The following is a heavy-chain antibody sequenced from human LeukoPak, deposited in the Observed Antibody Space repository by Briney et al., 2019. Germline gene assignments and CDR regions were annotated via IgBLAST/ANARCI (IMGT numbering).Heavy chain of an antibody. V-gene: IGHV3-21*01. J-gene: IGHJ5*02. CDR1: GFTFSSYA. CDR3: ARGADGVSSNSRGWFDP. Sequence: PGGSLRLSCAASGFTFSSYAMSWVRQAPGKGLEWVSSISTSSSYIYCADSVKGRFTISRDNARNSLYLQMNTLRAEDTAVYSCARGADGVSSNSRGWFDPWGQGTLVTVSS. D-gene: IGHD2-15*01. CDR2: ISTSSSYI.